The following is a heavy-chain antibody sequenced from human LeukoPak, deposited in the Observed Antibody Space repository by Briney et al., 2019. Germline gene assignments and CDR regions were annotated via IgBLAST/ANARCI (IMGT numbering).Heavy chain of an antibody. Sequence: GRSLRLSCAASGFTFSSYAMSWVRQAPGKGLEWVSAISGSGGSTYYADSVKGRFTISRDNSKNTLYLQMNSLRAEDTAVYYCAKDQGRYFDWLSNWFDPWGQGTLVTVSS. J-gene: IGHJ5*02. D-gene: IGHD3-9*01. CDR1: GFTFSSYA. V-gene: IGHV3-23*01. CDR2: ISGSGGST. CDR3: AKDQGRYFDWLSNWFDP.